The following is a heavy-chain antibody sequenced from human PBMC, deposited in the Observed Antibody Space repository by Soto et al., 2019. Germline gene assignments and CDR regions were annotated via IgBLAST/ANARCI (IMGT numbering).Heavy chain of an antibody. D-gene: IGHD6-13*01. Sequence: QVQLVQSGAEVKKPGASVKVSCKASGYTFTSYGIGWVRQAPGQGREWMGWISGYNGNTNYAQKLQGRVNMTTDTSTSTAYMELRSLRTDDTAVYYCARVIASAADFDYWGQGALVSVSS. J-gene: IGHJ4*02. CDR2: ISGYNGNT. V-gene: IGHV1-18*01. CDR3: ARVIASAADFDY. CDR1: GYTFTSYG.